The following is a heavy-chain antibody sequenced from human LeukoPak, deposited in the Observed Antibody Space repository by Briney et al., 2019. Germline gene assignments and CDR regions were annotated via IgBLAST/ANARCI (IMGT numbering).Heavy chain of an antibody. J-gene: IGHJ4*02. CDR1: GFTFSSYA. Sequence: GGSLRLSCAASGFTFSSYAMSWVRQAPGKGLEWVSAISGSGGSTYYAGSVKGRFTISRDNSKNTLYLQMNSLRAEDTAVYYCAKDKPICSSTSCYFDYWGQGTLVTVSS. V-gene: IGHV3-23*01. CDR3: AKDKPICSSTSCYFDY. CDR2: ISGSGGST. D-gene: IGHD2-2*01.